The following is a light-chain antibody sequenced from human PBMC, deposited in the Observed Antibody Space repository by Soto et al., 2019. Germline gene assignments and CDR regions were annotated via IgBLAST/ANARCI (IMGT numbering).Light chain of an antibody. Sequence: QSVLTQPASVSGSPGQSITISCTGTSSDVGGYDYVSWYQLHPGKAPKLMVFEVSNRPSGVSYRFSGSKSGNTASLTISGLQAEDEADYLCSSYSRSPGYVFGTGSKV. V-gene: IGLV2-14*01. J-gene: IGLJ1*01. CDR2: EVS. CDR3: SSYSRSPGYV. CDR1: SSDVGGYDY.